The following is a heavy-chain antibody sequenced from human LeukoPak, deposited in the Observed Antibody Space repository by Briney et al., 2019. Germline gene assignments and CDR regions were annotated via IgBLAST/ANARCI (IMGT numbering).Heavy chain of an antibody. CDR3: ANTYYYDSSGYYPFDY. V-gene: IGHV4-39*01. J-gene: IGHJ4*02. Sequence: SETLSLTCTVSGGSISSSSYYWGWIRQPPGKGLEWIGSIYYSGSTYYNPSLKSRVTISVDTSKNQFSLKLSSVTAADTAVYYCANTYYYDSSGYYPFDYWGQGTLVTVSS. CDR2: IYYSGST. D-gene: IGHD3-22*01. CDR1: GGSISSSSYY.